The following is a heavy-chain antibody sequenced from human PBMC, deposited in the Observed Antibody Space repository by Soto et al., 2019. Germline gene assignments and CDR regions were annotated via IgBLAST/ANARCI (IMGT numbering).Heavy chain of an antibody. J-gene: IGHJ1*01. D-gene: IGHD3-10*01. CDR3: ARGGFNYAS. CDR2: ISSSGVSM. CDR1: GFTFSSSY. Sequence: QVQLLQSGGGLVKPGGSLRLSCAASGFTFSSSYMSWIRQSPGKGLEWVSYISSSGVSMYYDDSVKGRFTISRDNDNNPLYLKMTSLRAEDTAVYYSARGGFNYASWGQGTLVTVSP. V-gene: IGHV3-11*01.